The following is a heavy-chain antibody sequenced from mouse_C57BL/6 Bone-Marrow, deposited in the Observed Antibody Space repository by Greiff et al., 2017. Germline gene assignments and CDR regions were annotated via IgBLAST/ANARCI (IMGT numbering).Heavy chain of an antibody. CDR3: AREDYGTKPDWYFDV. J-gene: IGHJ1*03. Sequence: VQLQQSGPGLVKPSPSLSLTCSVTGYSITSGYYWNWIRQFPGNKLEWMGYISYDGSNNYNPSLKNRITITRDTSKNTFFLKLNSVTTEDTATYYCAREDYGTKPDWYFDVWGTGTTVTVSS. V-gene: IGHV3-6*01. CDR1: GYSITSGYY. CDR2: ISYDGSN. D-gene: IGHD1-1*01.